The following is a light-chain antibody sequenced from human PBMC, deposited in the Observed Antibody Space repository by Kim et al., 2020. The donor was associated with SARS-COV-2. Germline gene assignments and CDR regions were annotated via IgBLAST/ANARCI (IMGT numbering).Light chain of an antibody. V-gene: IGLV1-40*01. CDR2: GNS. CDR1: SSNIGAGYD. CDR3: QSYDSSLSGSV. J-gene: IGLJ3*02. Sequence: QGSTISCTGGSSNIGAGYDVHWYQRLTGTAPKLLIYGNSNRPSGVPDRFSGSKSGTSASLAITGLQAEDEADYYCQSYDSSLSGSVFGGGTQLTVL.